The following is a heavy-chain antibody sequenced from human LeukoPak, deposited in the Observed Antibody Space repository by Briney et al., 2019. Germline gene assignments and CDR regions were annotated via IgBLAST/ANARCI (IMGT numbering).Heavy chain of an antibody. J-gene: IGHJ4*02. D-gene: IGHD5-24*01. CDR2: INPNSGGT. Sequence: ASVKVSCKASGYTFTGYYMHWVRQAPGQGLEWMGWINPNSGGTNYAQKFQGRVTMTRDTSISTAYMELSRLRSDDTAVYYCARAPHGGLQLHLFDYWGQGTLVTVSS. V-gene: IGHV1-2*02. CDR1: GYTFTGYY. CDR3: ARAPHGGLQLHLFDY.